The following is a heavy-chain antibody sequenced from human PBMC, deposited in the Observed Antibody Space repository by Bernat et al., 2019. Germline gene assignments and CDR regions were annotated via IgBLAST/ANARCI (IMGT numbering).Heavy chain of an antibody. CDR3: AKGYCSGGSCYPSQHFDY. Sequence: EVQLVESGGGVVRPGGSLRLSCAASGFTFDDYGMSWVRQAPGKGLEWVSAISGSGGSTYYADSVKGRFTISRDNSKNTLYLQMNSLRAEDTAVYYCAKGYCSGGSCYPSQHFDYWGQGTLVTVSS. V-gene: IGHV3-23*04. CDR2: ISGSGGST. D-gene: IGHD2-15*01. CDR1: GFTFDDYG. J-gene: IGHJ4*02.